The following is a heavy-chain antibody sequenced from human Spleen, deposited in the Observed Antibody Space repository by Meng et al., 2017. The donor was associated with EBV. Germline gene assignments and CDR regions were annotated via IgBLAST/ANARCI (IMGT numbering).Heavy chain of an antibody. D-gene: IGHD2-21*01. Sequence: VQLPQWGGGLLKPSEALPLTCAVYGASFSGYYWSWIRQPPGKGLEWIGKINHSGSTNYNPSLKSRVTISVDTSKNQFSLKLSSVTAADTAVYYCARAGEEWLEKQVVIGGWFDPWGQGTLVTVSS. J-gene: IGHJ5*02. CDR1: GASFSGYY. CDR2: INHSGST. CDR3: ARAGEEWLEKQVVIGGWFDP. V-gene: IGHV4-34*01.